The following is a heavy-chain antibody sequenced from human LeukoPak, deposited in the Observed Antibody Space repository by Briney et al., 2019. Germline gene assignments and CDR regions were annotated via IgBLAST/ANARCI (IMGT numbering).Heavy chain of an antibody. CDR1: GYTFINFG. D-gene: IGHD2-2*01. J-gene: IGHJ5*02. V-gene: IGHV1-18*01. CDR2: ISTYNGNT. Sequence: ASVKVSCKASGYTFINFGVSWVRQAPGQGLEWMGWISTYNGNTEYAKKFQGRVTMTTHTSTSTAYMELRSLRSDDTAVYYCARYCTSATCYAFDPWGQGSLVTVSS. CDR3: ARYCTSATCYAFDP.